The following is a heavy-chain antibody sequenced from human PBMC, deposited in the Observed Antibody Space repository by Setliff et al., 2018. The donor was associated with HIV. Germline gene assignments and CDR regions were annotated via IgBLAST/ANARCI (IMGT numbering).Heavy chain of an antibody. Sequence: SETLSLTCNVSGGSVSSADYYWNWIRQHPGKGLEWVGYIYYSGSTFYNPSLKSRITISVDTSKNQFSLKLISMTAADTAAYYCARGSGKMVRGVTTGSYYYFMDVWGKGATVTVS. CDR2: IYYSGST. J-gene: IGHJ6*03. CDR1: GGSVSSADYY. D-gene: IGHD3-10*01. CDR3: ARGSGKMVRGVTTGSYYYFMDV. V-gene: IGHV4-31*03.